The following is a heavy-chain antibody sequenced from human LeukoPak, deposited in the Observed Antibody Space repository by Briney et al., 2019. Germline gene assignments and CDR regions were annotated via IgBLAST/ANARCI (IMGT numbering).Heavy chain of an antibody. Sequence: PSETLSLTCTVSGGSISSSSYYWGWIRQPQGKGLEWIGSIYYSGSTYYNPSLKSRVTISVDTSKNQFSLKLSSVTAADTAVYYCARIRYYDILTGYYPIGYYYGMDVWGQGTTVTVSS. V-gene: IGHV4-39*01. CDR2: IYYSGST. J-gene: IGHJ6*02. D-gene: IGHD3-9*01. CDR3: ARIRYYDILTGYYPIGYYYGMDV. CDR1: GGSISSSSYY.